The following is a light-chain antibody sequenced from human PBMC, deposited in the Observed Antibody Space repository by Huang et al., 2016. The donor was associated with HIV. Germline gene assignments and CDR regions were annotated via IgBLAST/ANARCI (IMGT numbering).Light chain of an antibody. CDR1: QSINSRF. Sequence: FVLTQSPGTLSLSPGERVTLSCRASQSINSRFLAWYQQKPGQAPRLLIYGESTRATGIPDRFSGSGSGTDFTLTINRLEPEDFAVYYCQQYGSALKWTFGQGTKVEIK. CDR3: QQYGSALKWT. J-gene: IGKJ1*01. V-gene: IGKV3-20*01. CDR2: GES.